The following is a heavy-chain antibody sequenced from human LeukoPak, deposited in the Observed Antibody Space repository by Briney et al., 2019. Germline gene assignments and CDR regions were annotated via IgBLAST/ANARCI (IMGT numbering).Heavy chain of an antibody. CDR1: GGSFSGYY. J-gene: IGHJ6*03. V-gene: IGHV4-34*01. Sequence: SETLSLTCAVYGGSFSGYYWSWIRQPPGKGLEWIGEINHSGSTNYNPSLKSRVTISVDTSKNQFSLKLSSVTAADTAVYYCARHGVGSLYYYYMDVWGKGTTVTVSS. CDR3: ARHGVGSLYYYYMDV. CDR2: INHSGST. D-gene: IGHD1-26*01.